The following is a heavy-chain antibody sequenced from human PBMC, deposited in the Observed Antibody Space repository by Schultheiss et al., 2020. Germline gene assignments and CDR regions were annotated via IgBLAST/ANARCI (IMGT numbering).Heavy chain of an antibody. CDR3: ARDARISVTAMGGY. V-gene: IGHV3-23*03. D-gene: IGHD5-18*01. CDR2: LYWHGGGT. J-gene: IGHJ4*02. CDR1: GFTFSSYA. Sequence: GGSLRLSCAASGFTFSSYAMMWVRQAPGKGLEWVSLLYWHGGGTCCADSVKGRFTISRDNSKNTLYLQMNSLRAEDTAVYYCARDARISVTAMGGYWGQGTLVTVSS.